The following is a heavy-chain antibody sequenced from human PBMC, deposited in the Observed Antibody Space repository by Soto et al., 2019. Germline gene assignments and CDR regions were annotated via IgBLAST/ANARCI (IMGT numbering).Heavy chain of an antibody. CDR1: GDTFNTST. J-gene: IGHJ6*02. CDR2: IIPILGTA. Sequence: SVKVSCKTSGDTFNTSTISWVRQAPGQGLEWMGGIIPILGTANYAQKFQGRVTITADHSTNTVYMDLKSLKSEDTAVYYCARDPADVWGQGTTVTVSS. CDR3: ARDPADV. V-gene: IGHV1-69*08.